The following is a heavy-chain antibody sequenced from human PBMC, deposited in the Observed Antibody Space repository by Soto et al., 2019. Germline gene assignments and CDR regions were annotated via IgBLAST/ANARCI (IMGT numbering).Heavy chain of an antibody. J-gene: IGHJ1*01. D-gene: IGHD4-17*01. CDR2: ISGGGDNT. Sequence: EVQLLESGGGLVEPGGSLRLSCAASGFRFSSYAMSWVRQAPGKGLEWVSGISGGGDNTYYADSVKGRFTISRDTSRMTVWLQMNSLRAEDTAVYYCAKDLATLTPRYFLHWGQGTRVAVSS. CDR3: AKDLATLTPRYFLH. CDR1: GFRFSSYA. V-gene: IGHV3-23*01.